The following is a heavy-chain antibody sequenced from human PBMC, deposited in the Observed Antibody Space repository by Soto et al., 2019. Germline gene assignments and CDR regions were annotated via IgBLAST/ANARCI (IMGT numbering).Heavy chain of an antibody. CDR1: GFTFSSPS. CDR2: TSANDGTK. D-gene: IGHD1-1*01. CDR3: AREVVTTEWYFDN. J-gene: IGHJ4*02. V-gene: IGHV3-30-3*01. Sequence: QVQLMESGGGVVQHGGSLRISFVTSGFTFSSPSMHWFRQDPGKGLEWVAVTSANDGTKFYTDSVKGRFTVSRDNSKNTLYLQMNSLRVEDTAVYYCAREVVTTEWYFDNWGQGILVIVSS.